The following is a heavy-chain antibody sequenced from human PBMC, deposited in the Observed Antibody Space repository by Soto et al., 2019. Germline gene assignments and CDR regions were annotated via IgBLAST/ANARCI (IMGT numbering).Heavy chain of an antibody. D-gene: IGHD6-19*01. CDR1: GFNFGVFG. CDR2: LSYEGSEE. J-gene: IGHJ4*02. V-gene: IGHV3-30*03. CDR3: ALTRRSSLLEVAGPGFEY. Sequence: QVRLVESGGGVVQPGRSLRLSCAASGFNFGVFGIHWVRQAPGKGLEWLSVLSYEGSEEYYADSVRGRFTISRDNSKNMLFLQMDRLRVDDTAVYYCALTRRSSLLEVAGPGFEYWGQGTLVTVS.